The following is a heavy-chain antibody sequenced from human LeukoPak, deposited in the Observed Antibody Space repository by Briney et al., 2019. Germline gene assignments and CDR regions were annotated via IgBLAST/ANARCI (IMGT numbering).Heavy chain of an antibody. J-gene: IGHJ4*02. D-gene: IGHD1-26*01. CDR2: IKSKTDGGTT. CDR1: GFTFSNAW. CDR3: TARVGATDFDY. Sequence: GSLRLSCAASGFTFSNAWMSWVRQAPGKGLEWVGRIKSKTDGGTTNYAAPVKGRFTISRDDSKNTLYLQMNSLKTEDTAVYYCTARVGATDFDYWGQGTLVTVSS. V-gene: IGHV3-15*01.